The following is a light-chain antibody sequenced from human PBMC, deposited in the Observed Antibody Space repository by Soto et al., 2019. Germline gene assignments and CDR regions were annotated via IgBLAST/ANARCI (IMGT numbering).Light chain of an antibody. CDR1: QSVSSSY. CDR2: GAS. V-gene: IGKV3-20*01. Sequence: EIVLTQSPATLSFSPGXIATLSCRASQSVSSSYLAWYQQKPGQTPRLLIHGASSRATGIPDRFSGSGSGTDFTLTISRLEPEDSAVYYCQQSGRPFGQGTKVDIK. CDR3: QQSGRP. J-gene: IGKJ1*01.